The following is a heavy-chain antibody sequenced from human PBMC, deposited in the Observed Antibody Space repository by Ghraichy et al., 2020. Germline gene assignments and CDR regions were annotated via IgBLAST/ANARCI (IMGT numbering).Heavy chain of an antibody. V-gene: IGHV3-21*01. CDR3: ARDGVAGTGGYYYGMDV. CDR1: GFTFSSYS. D-gene: IGHD6-19*01. J-gene: IGHJ6*02. Sequence: GGSLRLSCAASGFTFSSYSMNWVRQAPGKGLEWVSSISSSSSYIYYADSVKGRFTISRDNAKNSLYLQMNSLRAEDTAVYYCARDGVAGTGGYYYGMDVWGQVTTVTVSS. CDR2: ISSSSSYI.